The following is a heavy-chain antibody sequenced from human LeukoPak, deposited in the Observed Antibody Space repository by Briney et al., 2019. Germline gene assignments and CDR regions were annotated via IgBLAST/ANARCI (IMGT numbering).Heavy chain of an antibody. CDR1: GYTFTGYY. Sequence: ASVKVSCKASGYTFTGYYMHWVRQAPGQGLEWMGIINPSGGSTSYAQKFQGRVTMTRDTSTSTVYMELSSLRSEDTAVYYCARDADTIFGVVPSYYYYYMDVWGKGTTVTVSS. D-gene: IGHD3-3*01. J-gene: IGHJ6*03. V-gene: IGHV1-46*01. CDR3: ARDADTIFGVVPSYYYYYMDV. CDR2: INPSGGST.